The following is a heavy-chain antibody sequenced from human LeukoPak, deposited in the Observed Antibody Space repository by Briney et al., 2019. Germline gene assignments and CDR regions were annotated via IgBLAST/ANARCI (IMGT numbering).Heavy chain of an antibody. D-gene: IGHD3-10*01. CDR3: ARGGDGSGSYYNPLNYYYYYGMDV. Sequence: GASVKVSCKASGYTFTSYDINWVRQATGQGLEWMGWMNPNSGNAGYAQKFQGRVTMTRNTSISTAYMELSSLRSEDTAVYYCARGGDGSGSYYNPLNYYYYYGMDVWGQGTTVTVSS. V-gene: IGHV1-8*01. CDR2: MNPNSGNA. J-gene: IGHJ6*02. CDR1: GYTFTSYD.